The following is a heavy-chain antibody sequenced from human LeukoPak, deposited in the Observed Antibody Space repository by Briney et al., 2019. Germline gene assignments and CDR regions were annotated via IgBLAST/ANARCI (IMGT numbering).Heavy chain of an antibody. Sequence: SETLSLTCTVTGGSISSYYWNWVRQPPGKGLEWIGNTYYSGSTNYNPSLKSRVTISLDTSKFQFSLRLNSVTAADTAVYYCARADPNASGYFYRFNWFDPWGQGTLVTVSS. CDR1: GGSISSYY. J-gene: IGHJ5*02. CDR3: ARADPNASGYFYRFNWFDP. D-gene: IGHD3-10*01. CDR2: TYYSGST. V-gene: IGHV4-59*01.